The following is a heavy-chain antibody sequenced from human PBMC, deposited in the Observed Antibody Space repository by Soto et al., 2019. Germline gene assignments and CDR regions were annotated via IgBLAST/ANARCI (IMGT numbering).Heavy chain of an antibody. Sequence: GGSLRLSCAASGFNFSVYWMHWVRQAPGKGLVWVARLNSDGTYASSADSVKGRLTISRDNAKNTLYLQLNSLRAEDTAVYYGARGVAYGHYRSDFWGQGTLVTVSS. V-gene: IGHV3-74*01. CDR2: LNSDGTYA. CDR3: ARGVAYGHYRSDF. D-gene: IGHD4-17*01. J-gene: IGHJ4*02. CDR1: GFNFSVYW.